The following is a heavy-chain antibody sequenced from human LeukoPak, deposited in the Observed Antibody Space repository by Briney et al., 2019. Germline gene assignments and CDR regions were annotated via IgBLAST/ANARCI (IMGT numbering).Heavy chain of an antibody. CDR3: AKNWDRGAKFCGGTLFPYYYHYMDV. J-gene: IGHJ6*03. CDR1: GFSFSSYG. Sequence: GGSLRLSCAASGFSFSSYGISWVRQAPGKGLEWVSTINTSGGTTYYADSVKGRFTVPRDNSKNTLYLQMNSLSAEDTAVYYCAKNWDRGAKFCGGTLFPYYYHYMDVWGKGTTVTISS. V-gene: IGHV3-23*01. D-gene: IGHD2-21*01. CDR2: INTSGGTT.